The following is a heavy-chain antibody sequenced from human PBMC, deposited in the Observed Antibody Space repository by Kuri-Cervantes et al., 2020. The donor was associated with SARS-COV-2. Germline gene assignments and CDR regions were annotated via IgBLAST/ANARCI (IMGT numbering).Heavy chain of an antibody. J-gene: IGHJ4*02. D-gene: IGHD6-13*01. Sequence: ASVKVSCRASGYTFTSYYMHWVRQAPGQGLEWMGIINPSGGSTSYAQKFQGRVTMTRDTSTSTVYMELSSLRSEDTAVYYCASAGSSWRYYFDYWGQGTLVTVSS. CDR3: ASAGSSWRYYFDY. CDR2: INPSGGST. CDR1: GYTFTSYY. V-gene: IGHV1-46*01.